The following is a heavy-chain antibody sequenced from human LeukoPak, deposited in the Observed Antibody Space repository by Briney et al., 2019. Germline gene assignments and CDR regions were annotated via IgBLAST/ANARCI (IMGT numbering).Heavy chain of an antibody. CDR3: AKEAGSSGYSRVDY. D-gene: IGHD3-22*01. CDR1: GFTFSSYA. Sequence: GSLRLSCAASGFTFSSYAMSWVRQAPGKGLEWVSTISGSGGNTYYADSVKGRFTISRDNSKNTLYLQMNSLRAEDTAVYYCAKEAGSSGYSRVDYWGQGTLVTVSS. V-gene: IGHV3-23*01. J-gene: IGHJ4*02. CDR2: ISGSGGNT.